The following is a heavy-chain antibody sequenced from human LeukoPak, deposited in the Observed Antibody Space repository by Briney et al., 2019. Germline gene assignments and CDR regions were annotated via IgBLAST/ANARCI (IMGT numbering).Heavy chain of an antibody. Sequence: ASVEVSCKATSYISWVRQAPGQGLEWMGWIGSYAGDTYYAQKFQGRVTVTTDTSPSTAYMELRSLRSDDTAVYYCARDFWNFDDSRGYYRDFDSWGQGTLVTVSS. J-gene: IGHJ5*01. CDR2: IGSYAGDT. CDR1: TSY. D-gene: IGHD3-22*01. CDR3: ARDFWNFDDSRGYYRDFDS. V-gene: IGHV1-18*01.